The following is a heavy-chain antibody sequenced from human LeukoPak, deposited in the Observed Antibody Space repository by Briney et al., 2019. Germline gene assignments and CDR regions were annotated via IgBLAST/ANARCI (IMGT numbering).Heavy chain of an antibody. J-gene: IGHJ3*02. Sequence: WGSLRLSCAASGFTFSSYGMHWVRQAPGKGLEWVSGINWNGGSTGYADSVKGRFTISRDNAKNSLYLQMNSLRAEDTALYYCARAILTRQGYSYGWNGAFDIWGQGTMVTVSS. V-gene: IGHV3-20*04. D-gene: IGHD5-18*01. CDR3: ARAILTRQGYSYGWNGAFDI. CDR2: INWNGGST. CDR1: GFTFSSYG.